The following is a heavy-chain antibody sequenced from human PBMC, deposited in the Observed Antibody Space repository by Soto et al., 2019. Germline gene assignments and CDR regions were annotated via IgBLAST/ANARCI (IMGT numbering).Heavy chain of an antibody. J-gene: IGHJ6*03. CDR2: IYYSGST. Sequence: QVQLQESGPGLVKPSETLSLTCTVSGGSISSYYWSWIRQPPGKGLECIGYIYYSGSTNYNPSLKSRVTISVDTSKNQFSLKLSSVTAADTAVYYCARSYCSSTSCYPKRYYYMDVWGKGTTVTVSS. V-gene: IGHV4-59*01. CDR3: ARSYCSSTSCYPKRYYYMDV. D-gene: IGHD2-2*01. CDR1: GGSISSYY.